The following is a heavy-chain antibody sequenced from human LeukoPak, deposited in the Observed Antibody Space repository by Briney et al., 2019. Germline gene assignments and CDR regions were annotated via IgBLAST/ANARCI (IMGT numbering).Heavy chain of an antibody. CDR3: VRQRGSSGTINHFDP. CDR1: GYSFTTYW. CDR2: IYPDDSDS. Sequence: GESLKIFCGTSGYSFTTYWIGWVRQMPGTGLEGVGAIYPDDSDSRYSPSFEGQVVISADRSIRNAYLQWNSLKTSDTAMYYCVRQRGSSGTINHFDPWGQGTLVTVSS. V-gene: IGHV5-51*01. J-gene: IGHJ5*02. D-gene: IGHD3-10*01.